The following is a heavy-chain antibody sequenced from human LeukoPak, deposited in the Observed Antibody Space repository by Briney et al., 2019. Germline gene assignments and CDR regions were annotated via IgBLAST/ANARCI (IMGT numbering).Heavy chain of an antibody. CDR3: AREYYDILTGSRVGHIDY. V-gene: IGHV3-11*01. CDR2: ISNSGSTI. D-gene: IGHD3-9*01. J-gene: IGHJ4*02. CDR1: GFTFSDYY. Sequence: GGSLRLSCAASGFTFSDYYMGWIRQAPGKGLEWVSYISNSGSTIYYADSVKGRFTISRDNAKNSLYLQMNSLRAEDTAVYYCAREYYDILTGSRVGHIDYWGQGTLVTVSS.